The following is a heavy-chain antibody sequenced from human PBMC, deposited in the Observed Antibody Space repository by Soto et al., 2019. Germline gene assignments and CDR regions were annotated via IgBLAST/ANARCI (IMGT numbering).Heavy chain of an antibody. CDR1: GYSISSGFY. Sequence: PSETLSLTCAVSGYSISSGFYWGWIRQPAGKGLEWIGIMCHSGSTYYNPSLQGRVTISVDTSKNQVSLKLTSVTVADTAVYFCANQRSREGYNFIEYWGQGIQVTVSS. D-gene: IGHD5-12*01. CDR3: ANQRSREGYNFIEY. J-gene: IGHJ4*02. V-gene: IGHV4-38-2*01. CDR2: MCHSGST.